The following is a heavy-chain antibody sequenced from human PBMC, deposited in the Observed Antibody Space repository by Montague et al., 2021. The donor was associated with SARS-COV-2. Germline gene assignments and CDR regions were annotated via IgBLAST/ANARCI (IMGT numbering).Heavy chain of an antibody. CDR2: MHFTGKT. D-gene: IGHD3-10*01. CDR1: GDSITNHY. V-gene: IGHV4-4*07. CDR3: ARDRFDFGAGRQGTIDF. J-gene: IGHJ4*02. Sequence: SETLSLTCSVSGDSITNHYWSWIRQPAGKGLEWIGRMHFTGKTNFSPFFSSRLTMSADTSKDQFSLKLTSVTAADTAIYFCARDRFDFGAGRQGTIDFWGQGTLVTVSS.